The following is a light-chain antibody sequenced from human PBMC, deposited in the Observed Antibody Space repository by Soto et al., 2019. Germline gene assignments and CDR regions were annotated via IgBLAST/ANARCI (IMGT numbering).Light chain of an antibody. Sequence: EVVLTQSPVTLSLSPGERATLSCRAVRSFRGLLDWYQQKPGQAPRLLIYDAYDRATGIPPRFSGSGSGTDFTLTISSLEPEDSAVYYCQQRHMWPITFGQGTRLEIK. CDR3: QQRHMWPIT. CDR1: RSFRGL. CDR2: DAY. J-gene: IGKJ5*01. V-gene: IGKV3-11*01.